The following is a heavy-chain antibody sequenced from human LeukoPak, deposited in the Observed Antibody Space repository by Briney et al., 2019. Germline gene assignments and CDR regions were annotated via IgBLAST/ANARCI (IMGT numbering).Heavy chain of an antibody. Sequence: SETLSLTCTVSGGSISSYYWSWIQQPPGKGLEWIGYIYYSGSTNYNPSLKSRVTISVDTSKNQFSLKLSSVTAADTAVYYCARAGIIAVAGIDAFDIWGQGTMVTVSS. V-gene: IGHV4-59*01. CDR2: IYYSGST. J-gene: IGHJ3*02. CDR3: ARAGIIAVAGIDAFDI. D-gene: IGHD6-19*01. CDR1: GGSISSYY.